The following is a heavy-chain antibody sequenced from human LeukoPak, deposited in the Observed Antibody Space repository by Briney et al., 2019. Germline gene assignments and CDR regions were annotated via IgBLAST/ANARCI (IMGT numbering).Heavy chain of an antibody. CDR1: GYTFTSYA. CDR2: INTNTGNP. CDR3: ARAPYSGYDSSGYYFDY. D-gene: IGHD3-22*01. V-gene: IGHV7-4-1*02. J-gene: IGHJ4*02. Sequence: GASVKVSCKASGYTFTSYAMNWVRQAPGQGLEWMGWINTNTGNPTYAQGFTGRFVFSLDTSVSTAYLQISSLKAEDTAVYYCARAPYSGYDSSGYYFDYWGQGTLVTVSS.